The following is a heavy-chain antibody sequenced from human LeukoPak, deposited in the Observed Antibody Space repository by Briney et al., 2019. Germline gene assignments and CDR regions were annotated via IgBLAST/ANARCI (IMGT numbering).Heavy chain of an antibody. J-gene: IGHJ4*02. D-gene: IGHD6-6*01. CDR2: TYYRSKWYN. CDR3: VGYISSSRVFDY. Sequence: SQALSLTCAISGDSVSSNTAAWNWIRQSPSRGLEWLGRTYYRSKWYNNYAVSVKSRITINPDTSKNQFSLQLNSVTPEDTAVYYCVGYISSSRVFDYWGQGTLVTVSS. V-gene: IGHV6-1*01. CDR1: GDSVSSNTAA.